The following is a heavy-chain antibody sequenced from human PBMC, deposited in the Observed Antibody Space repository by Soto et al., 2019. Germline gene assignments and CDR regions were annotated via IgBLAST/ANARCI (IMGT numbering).Heavy chain of an antibody. CDR1: GFTFSSCS. V-gene: IGHV3-23*01. CDR3: AKPQFSAGRSGWFAP. CDR2: ISGSGGST. J-gene: IGHJ5*02. D-gene: IGHD6-25*01. Sequence: GGSLRLSCAASGFTFSSCSMSWVRQAPGKGLEWVSAISGSGGSTYYADSVNGRFTISRDNSKNTLYLQMNSLRAEDTAVYYCAKPQFSAGRSGWFAPWGQRTLVPVSS.